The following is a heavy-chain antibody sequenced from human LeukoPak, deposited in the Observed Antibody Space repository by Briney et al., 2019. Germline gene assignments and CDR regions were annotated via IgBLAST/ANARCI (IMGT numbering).Heavy chain of an antibody. D-gene: IGHD2/OR15-2a*01. CDR1: GFTFSNYA. CDR3: ARDNNCDY. V-gene: IGHV3-30*14. CDR2: ISYDGGNE. J-gene: IGHJ4*02. Sequence: GGSLRLSCAASGFTFSNYAMHWVRQAPGKELEWVAVISYDGGNEYYADSVKGRFTISRDDSKNTLYLQMNSLRPEDTAVYYCARDNNCDYWGQGILVTVSS.